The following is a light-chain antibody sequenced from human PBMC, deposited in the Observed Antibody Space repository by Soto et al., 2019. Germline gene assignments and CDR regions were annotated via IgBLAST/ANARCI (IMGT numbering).Light chain of an antibody. CDR3: MQGTHSPLT. Sequence: EVVLTQSPLSLPVTVGQPATVSCRSSQSLLFFNGIYYLTWFHQRPGQPPRRLIFEVSNRDSGVPDRFSGSGSGTDFTLEISSVEAEDVGLYYCMQGTHSPLTFGGGTRVEIK. J-gene: IGKJ4*01. CDR1: QSLLFFNGIYY. CDR2: EVS. V-gene: IGKV2-30*01.